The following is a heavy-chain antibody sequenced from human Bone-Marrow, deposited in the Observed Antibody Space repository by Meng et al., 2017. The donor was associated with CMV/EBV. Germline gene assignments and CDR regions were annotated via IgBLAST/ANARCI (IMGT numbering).Heavy chain of an antibody. V-gene: IGHV3-20*04. D-gene: IGHD3-9*01. Sequence: GESLKISCAASGFTFDDYGMSWARQAPGKGLEWVSGMNWNGGRIGYADSVKGRFTISRDNAKDSLYLQMNSLRAEDTALYYCARDPYTIAEGDYWGQGTLVTVSS. CDR3: ARDPYTIAEGDY. J-gene: IGHJ4*02. CDR1: GFTFDDYG. CDR2: MNWNGGRI.